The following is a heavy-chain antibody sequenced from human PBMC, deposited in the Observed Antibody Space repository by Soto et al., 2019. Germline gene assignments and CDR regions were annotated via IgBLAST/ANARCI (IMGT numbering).Heavy chain of an antibody. Sequence: GGSLRLSCAASGFTFSSYAMSWVRQAPGKGLEWVSAISGSGGSTYYADSVKGRFTISRDNSKNTLYLQMNSLRAEDTAVYYCAKSEVTTESGNYYYYGMDVWGQGTTVTVSS. CDR1: GFTFSSYA. CDR2: ISGSGGST. D-gene: IGHD4-4*01. V-gene: IGHV3-23*01. J-gene: IGHJ6*02. CDR3: AKSEVTTESGNYYYYGMDV.